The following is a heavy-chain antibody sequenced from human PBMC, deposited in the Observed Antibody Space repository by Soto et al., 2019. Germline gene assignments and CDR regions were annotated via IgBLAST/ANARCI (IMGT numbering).Heavy chain of an antibody. V-gene: IGHV3-64*01. CDR1: GFTFSSYA. J-gene: IGHJ4*02. Sequence: PGGSLRLSCAASGFTFSSYAMHWVRQAPGKGLEYVSAISSNGGSTYYANSVKGRFTISRDNSKNTLYLQMGSLRAEDMAVYYCARVPYYDTLTGYFDYWGQGTLVTVS. CDR2: ISSNGGST. D-gene: IGHD3-9*01. CDR3: ARVPYYDTLTGYFDY.